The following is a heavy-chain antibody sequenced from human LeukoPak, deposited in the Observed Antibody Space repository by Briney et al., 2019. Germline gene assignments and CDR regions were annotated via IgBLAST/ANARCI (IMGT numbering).Heavy chain of an antibody. D-gene: IGHD3-10*01. J-gene: IGHJ4*02. CDR1: GFTFSNAW. Sequence: GGSLRLSCAASGFTFSNAWMNWVRQAPGKGLEWVSAISESGGFTRHADSVKGRFTISRDNSKNTLYLQMSSLRAEDTAVYSCARESSGGQYFFDHWGQGTLVTVSS. CDR3: ARESSGGQYFFDH. V-gene: IGHV3-23*01. CDR2: ISESGGFT.